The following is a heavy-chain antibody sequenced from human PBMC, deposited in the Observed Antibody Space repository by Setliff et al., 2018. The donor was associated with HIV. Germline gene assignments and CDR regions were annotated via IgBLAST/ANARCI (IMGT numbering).Heavy chain of an antibody. D-gene: IGHD3-10*01. Sequence: TLSLTCTVSGGSITSGSYYWSWIRQPAGKGLEWIGRIYSNGRTTHNPSLKSRVTISSDTSENQFSLRLSSVTAADTAVYYCARGSYTVRIDYWGQGTRVTV. V-gene: IGHV4-61*02. CDR3: ARGSYTVRIDY. CDR2: IYSNGRT. J-gene: IGHJ4*02. CDR1: GGSITSGSYY.